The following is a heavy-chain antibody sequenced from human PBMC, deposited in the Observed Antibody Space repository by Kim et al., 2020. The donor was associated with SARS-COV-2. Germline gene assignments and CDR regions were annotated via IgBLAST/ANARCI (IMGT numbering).Heavy chain of an antibody. Sequence: ASVKVSCKASGYTFTSYGISWVRQAPGQGLEWMGWISAYNGNTNYAQKLQGRVTMTTDTSTSTAYMELRSLRSDDTAVYYCARVERGWLRERYYYYYGMDVWGQGTTVTVSS. CDR1: GYTFTSYG. CDR2: ISAYNGNT. V-gene: IGHV1-18*04. D-gene: IGHD5-12*01. CDR3: ARVERGWLRERYYYYYGMDV. J-gene: IGHJ6*02.